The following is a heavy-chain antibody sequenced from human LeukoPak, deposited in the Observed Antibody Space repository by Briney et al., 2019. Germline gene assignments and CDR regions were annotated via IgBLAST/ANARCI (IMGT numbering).Heavy chain of an antibody. CDR2: IRYDGSNK. CDR3: AKVPCSTTTCYSYYMDV. Sequence: PGGSLRLSCAASGFRFSNYGMHWVRQAPGKGLEWVAFIRYDGSNKYYGDSVRDRFSISRDNSKNTLYLQMNSLRAEDTAVYYCAKVPCSTTTCYSYYMDVWAKGTTVTVSS. V-gene: IGHV3-30*02. CDR1: GFRFSNYG. J-gene: IGHJ6*03. D-gene: IGHD2/OR15-2a*01.